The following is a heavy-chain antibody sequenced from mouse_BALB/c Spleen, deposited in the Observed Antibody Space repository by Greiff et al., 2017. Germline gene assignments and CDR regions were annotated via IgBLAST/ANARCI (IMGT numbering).Heavy chain of an antibody. J-gene: IGHJ1*01. V-gene: IGHV5-17*02. D-gene: IGHD1-1*01. Sequence: DVQLVESGGGLVQPGGSRKLSCAASGFTFSSFGMHWVRQAPEKGLEWVAYISSGSSTIYYADTVKGRFTISRDNPKNTLFLQMTSLRSEDTAMYYCARWGYYYGSGGYFDVWGAGTTVTVSS. CDR1: GFTFSSFG. CDR2: ISSGSSTI. CDR3: ARWGYYYGSGGYFDV.